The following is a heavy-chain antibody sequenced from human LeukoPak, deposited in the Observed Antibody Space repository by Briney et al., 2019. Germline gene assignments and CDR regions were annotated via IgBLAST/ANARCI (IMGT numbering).Heavy chain of an antibody. CDR2: ISGSGGST. D-gene: IGHD1-26*01. V-gene: IGHV3-23*01. J-gene: IGHJ4*02. CDR3: AKVHRSYGYYFDY. CDR1: GFTFSNYA. Sequence: QAGGSLRLSCAASGFTFSNYAMTWVRQAPGKGLEWVSAISGSGGSTYYADSVKGRFTISRDNSKNTLYLQMNSLRAEDTAVYYCAKVHRSYGYYFDYWGQGTLVTVSS.